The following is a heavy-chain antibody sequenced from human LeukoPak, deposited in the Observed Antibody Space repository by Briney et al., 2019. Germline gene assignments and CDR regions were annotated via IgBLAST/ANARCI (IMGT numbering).Heavy chain of an antibody. CDR3: ARESGGSYYDYYYYGMDV. J-gene: IGHJ6*02. CDR1: GFTVSSNY. V-gene: IGHV3-53*04. D-gene: IGHD1-26*01. Sequence: GGSLRLSCAASGFTVSSNYMSWVRQAPGKGLERVSVIYSGGSTYYADSVKGRFTISRHNSKNTLYLQMNSLRAEDTAVYYCARESGGSYYDYYYYGMDVWGQGTTVTVSS. CDR2: IYSGGST.